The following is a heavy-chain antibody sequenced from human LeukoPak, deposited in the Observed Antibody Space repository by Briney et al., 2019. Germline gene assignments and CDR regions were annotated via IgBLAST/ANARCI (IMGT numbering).Heavy chain of an antibody. Sequence: SETLSLTCAVYGGSFSGYYWSWIRQPPGKGLEWIGEINHSGSTNYNPSLKSRVTISVDTSKNQFSLKLSSVTAAGTAVYYCARGGIRDEATVKHYYMDVWGKGTTVTVSS. CDR3: ARGGIRDEATVKHYYMDV. CDR1: GGSFSGYY. J-gene: IGHJ6*03. V-gene: IGHV4-34*01. CDR2: INHSGST. D-gene: IGHD4-11*01.